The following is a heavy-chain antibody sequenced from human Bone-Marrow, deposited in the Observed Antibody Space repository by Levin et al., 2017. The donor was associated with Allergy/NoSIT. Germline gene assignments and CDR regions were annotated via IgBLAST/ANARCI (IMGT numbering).Heavy chain of an antibody. CDR1: GFTFDDYG. D-gene: IGHD2-2*01. CDR2: VSYDGSTK. CDR3: AKGKGSTSPLDV. V-gene: IGHV3-30*18. Sequence: GGSLRLSCAASGFTFDDYGMHWVRQAPGKGLEWVAVVSYDGSTKYYADSVKGRFIISRDNSKNTLYLQMNTLRTEDTAVYYCAKGKGSTSPLDVWGQGTTVTVSS. J-gene: IGHJ6*02.